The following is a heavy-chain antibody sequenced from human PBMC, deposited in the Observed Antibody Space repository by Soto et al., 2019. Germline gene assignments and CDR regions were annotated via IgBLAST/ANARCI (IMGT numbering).Heavy chain of an antibody. CDR1: VFTFSSYA. CDR2: ISYDGSKK. Sequence: GGSLSLSCAASVFTFSSYAVHWVRRSPGKGLEWVSVISYDGSKKYYADSVKGRFTISRDNSKNTLSLQMNSLRAEDTAVYYCESPPAVITLDYFFDYWGQGTLVTVSS. J-gene: IGHJ4*02. V-gene: IGHV3-30-3*01. CDR3: ESPPAVITLDYFFDY. D-gene: IGHD1-20*01.